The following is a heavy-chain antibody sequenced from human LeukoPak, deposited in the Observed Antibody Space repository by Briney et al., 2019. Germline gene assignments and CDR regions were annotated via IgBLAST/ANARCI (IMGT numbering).Heavy chain of an antibody. V-gene: IGHV1-8*01. J-gene: IGHJ5*02. D-gene: IGHD3-10*01. Sequence: ASVKVSCKASGYTFTSYDINWVRQATGQGLEWMGWMNPNSGNTGFAQKFQGRVTMTRNTSISTAYMELSSLRSEDTAVYYCARVASWFGEYWFDPWGQGTLVTVSS. CDR1: GYTFTSYD. CDR3: ARVASWFGEYWFDP. CDR2: MNPNSGNT.